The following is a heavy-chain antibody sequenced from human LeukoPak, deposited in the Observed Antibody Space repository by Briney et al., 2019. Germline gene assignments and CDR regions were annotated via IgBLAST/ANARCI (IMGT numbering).Heavy chain of an antibody. CDR2: MNPNSGNT. Sequence: GASVKVSCKASGYTFTGYYMHWVRQATGQGLEWMGWMNPNSGNTGYAQKFQGRVTMTRNTSISTAYMELSSLRSEDTAVYYCARIITMVRGVIRIDAFDIWGQGTMVTVSS. CDR1: GYTFTGYY. D-gene: IGHD3-10*01. V-gene: IGHV1-8*02. CDR3: ARIITMVRGVIRIDAFDI. J-gene: IGHJ3*02.